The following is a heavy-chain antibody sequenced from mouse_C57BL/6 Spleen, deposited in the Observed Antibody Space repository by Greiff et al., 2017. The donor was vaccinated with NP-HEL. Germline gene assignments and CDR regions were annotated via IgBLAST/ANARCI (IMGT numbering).Heavy chain of an antibody. CDR3: ARRAPYYDYDVGYAMDY. CDR1: GYSFTDYN. Sequence: EVQLVESGPELVKPGASVKISCKASGYSFTDYNMNWVKQSNGKSLEWIGVINPNYGTTSYNQKFKGKATLTVDQSSSTAYMQLNSLTSEDSAVYYCARRAPYYDYDVGYAMDYWGQGTSVTVSS. J-gene: IGHJ4*01. D-gene: IGHD2-4*01. V-gene: IGHV1-39*01. CDR2: INPNYGTT.